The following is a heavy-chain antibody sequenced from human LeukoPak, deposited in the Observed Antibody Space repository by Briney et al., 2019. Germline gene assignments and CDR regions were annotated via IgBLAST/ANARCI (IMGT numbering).Heavy chain of an antibody. CDR2: INPNGGGT. CDR1: GYTFTSYH. D-gene: IGHD1-26*01. CDR3: ARDSKGSYSKYGMDV. Sequence: ASVKVSCKASGYTFTSYHLHWVRQAPRRGLEWVGIINPNGGGTNYAQKFQGRVTMTRDTSTSTVYMELSSLRSEDTAIYYCARDSKGSYSKYGMDVWGQGTTVTVSS. V-gene: IGHV1-46*01. J-gene: IGHJ6*02.